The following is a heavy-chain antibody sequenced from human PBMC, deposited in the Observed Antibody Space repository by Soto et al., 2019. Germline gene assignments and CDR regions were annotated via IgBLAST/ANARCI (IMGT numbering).Heavy chain of an antibody. CDR3: AKDLAMVRGVIAQGDY. V-gene: IGHV3-23*01. CDR2: ISGSGGST. D-gene: IGHD3-10*01. Sequence: EVQLLESGGGLVQPGGSLRLSCAASGFTFSSYAMSWVLQAPGKGLAWVSAISGSGGSTYYADSVKGRFTISRDNSKNTLYLQMNSLRAEDTAVYYCAKDLAMVRGVIAQGDYWGQGTLVTVSS. J-gene: IGHJ4*02. CDR1: GFTFSSYA.